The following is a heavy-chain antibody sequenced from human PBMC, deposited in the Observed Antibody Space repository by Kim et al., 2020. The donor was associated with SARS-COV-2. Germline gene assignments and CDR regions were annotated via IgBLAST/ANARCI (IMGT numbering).Heavy chain of an antibody. CDR1: GYTLTELS. CDR3: ATSCSSISCHWFDP. D-gene: IGHD2-2*01. J-gene: IGHJ5*02. Sequence: ASVKVSCKVSGYTLTELSMHWVRQAPGKGLEGMGGFDPEDGETIYAQKFKGRVTMTEDTSTDTAYMELSSLRSEDTAVYYCATSCSSISCHWFDPWGQGTLVTVSS. V-gene: IGHV1-24*01. CDR2: FDPEDGET.